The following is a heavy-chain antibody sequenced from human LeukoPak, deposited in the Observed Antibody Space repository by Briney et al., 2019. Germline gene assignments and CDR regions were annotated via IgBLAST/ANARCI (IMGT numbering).Heavy chain of an antibody. CDR1: GFTFSSYA. Sequence: GGSVRLSCAASGFTFSSYAMSWVRQAPGKGLEWVSAISGSGGSTYYADSVKGRFTIPRDNSKNTLYLQMNSLRAEDTAVYYCAKDIARYGSGSYYSTRYYYYMDVWGKGTTVTVSS. CDR2: ISGSGGST. J-gene: IGHJ6*03. D-gene: IGHD3-10*01. V-gene: IGHV3-23*01. CDR3: AKDIARYGSGSYYSTRYYYYMDV.